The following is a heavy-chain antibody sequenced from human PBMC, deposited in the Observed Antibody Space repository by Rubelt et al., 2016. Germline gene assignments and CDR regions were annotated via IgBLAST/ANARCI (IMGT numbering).Heavy chain of an antibody. V-gene: IGHV4-59*05. D-gene: IGHD6-19*01. CDR3: ARHIGLWGSGWYAFDY. Sequence: QVQLQQWGAGLLKPSETLSLTCTVSGGSISSYYWSWIRQPPGKGLEWIGSIYYSGSTYYNPSLKSRVTISVDTSKNQFSLKLSSVTAADTAVYYCARHIGLWGSGWYAFDYWGQGTLVTVSS. CDR1: GGSISSYY. J-gene: IGHJ4*02. CDR2: IYYSGST.